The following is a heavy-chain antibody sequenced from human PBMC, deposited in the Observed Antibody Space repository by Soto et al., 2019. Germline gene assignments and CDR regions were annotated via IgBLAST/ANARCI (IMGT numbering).Heavy chain of an antibody. Sequence: GSLRLSCAASGFTFSSYWMSWVRQAPGKGLEWVANIKKDGSEKYYVDSVKGRFTISRDNAKNSLYLQMNSLRAEDTAVYYCARDRYSYYDFWSGSLPYYYYCMDVWGQGTTVTVSS. CDR1: GFTFSSYW. D-gene: IGHD3-3*01. J-gene: IGHJ6*02. V-gene: IGHV3-7*01. CDR2: IKKDGSEK. CDR3: ARDRYSYYDFWSGSLPYYYYCMDV.